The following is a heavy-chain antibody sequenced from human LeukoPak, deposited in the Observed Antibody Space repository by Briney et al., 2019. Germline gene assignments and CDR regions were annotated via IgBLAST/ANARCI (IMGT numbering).Heavy chain of an antibody. CDR3: ARASGVGFDY. CDR2: ISSSGSTI. Sequence: PGGSLRLSCAASGFTFSSYEMDWVRQAPGKGLEWVSYISSSGSTIYYADSVKGRFTISRDNAKNSLYLQMNSLRAEVTAVYYCARASGVGFDYWGQGTLVTVSS. D-gene: IGHD3-10*01. CDR1: GFTFSSYE. J-gene: IGHJ4*02. V-gene: IGHV3-48*03.